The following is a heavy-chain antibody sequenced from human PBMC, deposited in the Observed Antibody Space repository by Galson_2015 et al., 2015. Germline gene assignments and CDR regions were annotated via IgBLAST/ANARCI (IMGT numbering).Heavy chain of an antibody. V-gene: IGHV1-46*01. J-gene: IGHJ3*02. CDR1: GYTFTSYY. Sequence: SCKASGYTFTSYYMHWVRQAPGQGLEWMGIINPSGGSTSYAQKFQGRVTMTRDTSTSTVYMELSSLRSEDTAVYYCARTADIVVVPAAMGAFDIWGQGTMVTVSS. CDR3: ARTADIVVVPAAMGAFDI. CDR2: INPSGGST. D-gene: IGHD2-2*01.